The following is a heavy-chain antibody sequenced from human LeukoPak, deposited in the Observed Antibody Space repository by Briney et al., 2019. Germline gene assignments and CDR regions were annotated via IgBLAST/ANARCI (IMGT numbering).Heavy chain of an antibody. CDR3: ARDGIYSSSWYSTSDY. V-gene: IGHV3-20*04. CDR1: GFTFDDYG. CDR2: INWNGGST. Sequence: GGSLRLSCAASGFTFDDYGMSWVRQAPGKGLEWVSGINWNGGSTGYADSVKGRFSISIDNAKNCLYLQMNSLRAEDTALYYCARDGIYSSSWYSTSDYWGQGTLVTVSS. J-gene: IGHJ4*02. D-gene: IGHD6-13*01.